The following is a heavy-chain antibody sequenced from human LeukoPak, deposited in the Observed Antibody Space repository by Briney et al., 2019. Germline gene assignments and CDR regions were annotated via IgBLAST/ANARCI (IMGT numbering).Heavy chain of an antibody. Sequence: GGSLRLSCAASGFTFSSYAMSWVRQAPGKGLEWVSAISGSGGSTYYADSVKGRFTISRDNSKNTLYLQMNSLRADDTAVYYCARDKGDYDTSGSLFVFGGQGTLVTVSS. J-gene: IGHJ4*02. V-gene: IGHV3-23*01. CDR2: ISGSGGST. CDR3: ARDKGDYDTSGSLFVF. CDR1: GFTFSSYA. D-gene: IGHD3-22*01.